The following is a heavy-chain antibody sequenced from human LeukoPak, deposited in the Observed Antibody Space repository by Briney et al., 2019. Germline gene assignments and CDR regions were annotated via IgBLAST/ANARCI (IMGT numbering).Heavy chain of an antibody. CDR2: INPNSGGT. D-gene: IGHD3-10*01. CDR1: GYTFTGYY. Sequence: GASVKVSCKASGYTFTGYYMHWVRQAPGQGLEWMGWINPNSGGTNYAQKFQGRVTMTRDTSISTAYMELSRLRSDDTAVYYCAREGGVASGSYWFDPWGQGTLVTVSS. CDR3: AREGGVASGSYWFDP. V-gene: IGHV1-2*02. J-gene: IGHJ5*02.